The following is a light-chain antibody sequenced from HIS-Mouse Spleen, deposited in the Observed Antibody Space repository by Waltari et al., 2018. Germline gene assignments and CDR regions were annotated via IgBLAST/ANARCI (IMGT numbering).Light chain of an antibody. Sequence: QSALTQPASVSGSPGQSITISCPGTSRYVGGYNLVSWYQQHPGKAPKLMIDEGSKRPSGVSNRFSGSKSGNTASLTISGLQAEDEADYYCCSYAGSSTWVFGGGTKLTVL. CDR3: CSYAGSSTWV. J-gene: IGLJ3*02. CDR1: SRYVGGYNL. V-gene: IGLV2-23*01. CDR2: EGS.